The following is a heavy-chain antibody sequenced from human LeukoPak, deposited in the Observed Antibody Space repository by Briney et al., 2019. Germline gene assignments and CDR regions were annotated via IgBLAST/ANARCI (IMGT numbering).Heavy chain of an antibody. J-gene: IGHJ4*02. CDR3: AKETGTTITGPDY. CDR2: INQDGREK. V-gene: IGHV3-7*01. D-gene: IGHD1-7*01. Sequence: GGSLRLSCAASGFALSNYWMSWVRQAPGKGLEWVANINQDGREKYFVDSVKGRFAISRDNAMNSLYLQMNSLRAEDTAVYYCAKETGTTITGPDYWGQGTLVTVSS. CDR1: GFALSNYW.